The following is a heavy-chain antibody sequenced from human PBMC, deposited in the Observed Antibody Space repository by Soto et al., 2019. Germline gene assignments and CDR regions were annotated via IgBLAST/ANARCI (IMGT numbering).Heavy chain of an antibody. CDR3: ARIWGQQLVLGAFDI. CDR2: IYSGGST. D-gene: IGHD6-13*01. V-gene: IGHV3-53*04. CDR1: GFTVSSNY. Sequence: GGSLRLSCAASGFTVSSNYMSWVRQAPGKGLEWVSVIYSGGSTYYADSVKGRFTISRHNSKNTLYLQMNSLRAEDTAVYYCARIWGQQLVLGAFDIWGQGTMVTVSS. J-gene: IGHJ3*02.